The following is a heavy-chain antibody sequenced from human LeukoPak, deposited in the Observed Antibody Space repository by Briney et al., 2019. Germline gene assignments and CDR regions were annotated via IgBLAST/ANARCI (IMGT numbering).Heavy chain of an antibody. D-gene: IGHD4-17*01. CDR1: GGSIRSY. V-gene: IGHV4-4*07. Sequence: PSETLSLTCTVSGGSIRSYWSWIRQPAGKGLEWIGRIYTSGSTIYNPSLKSRVTISVDTSKNQFSLKLSSVTAADTAVYYCARGRPGLRGYYFDYWGQGTLVTVSS. CDR3: ARGRPGLRGYYFDY. J-gene: IGHJ4*02. CDR2: IYTSGST.